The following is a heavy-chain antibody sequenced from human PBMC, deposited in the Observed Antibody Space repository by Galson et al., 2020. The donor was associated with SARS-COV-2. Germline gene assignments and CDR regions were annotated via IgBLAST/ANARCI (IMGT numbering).Heavy chain of an antibody. D-gene: IGHD2-21*02. V-gene: IGHV3-30*18. CDR2: IPHDATYT. CDR1: GFRFSNSG. CDR3: AKGCTAGTYCFYIDH. J-gene: IGHJ4*02. Sequence: GGSLRLSCTASGFRFSNSGMHWVRQAPGKGMEWLAGIPHDATYTDYGASVRGRFTISRDNARNTVYLQINSLRSEDTAVYYCAKGCTAGTYCFYIDHWGQGAPVTVSS.